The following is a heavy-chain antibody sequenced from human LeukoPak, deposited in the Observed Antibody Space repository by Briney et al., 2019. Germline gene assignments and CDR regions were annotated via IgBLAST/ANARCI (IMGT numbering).Heavy chain of an antibody. CDR3: ARGVSTIIAAFDY. J-gene: IGHJ4*02. CDR2: FSQGGIT. D-gene: IGHD5/OR15-5a*01. Sequence: PSETLSLTCTVSGYSIRSGLYWGWIRQPPEKGLEWIGSFSQGGITHYNPSLRSRATISVDASKNRFSLNLSSVTAADTAMYYCARGVSTIIAAFDYWGQGNMVTVSS. V-gene: IGHV4-38-2*02. CDR1: GYSIRSGLY.